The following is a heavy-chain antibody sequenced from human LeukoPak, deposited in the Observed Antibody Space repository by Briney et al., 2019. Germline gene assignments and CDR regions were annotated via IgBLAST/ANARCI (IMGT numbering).Heavy chain of an antibody. V-gene: IGHV1-69*05. CDR3: ARDFSHAGLDY. Sequence: ASVKVSCKASGGTFSSYAISWVRQAPGQGLEWMGGIVPPFGRVNHAQKFRGRVTMTTDESSSTVYMELTSLISGDTAVYYCARDFSHAGLDYWGQGTLVSVSS. D-gene: IGHD1-1*01. J-gene: IGHJ4*02. CDR2: IVPPFGRV. CDR1: GGTFSSYA.